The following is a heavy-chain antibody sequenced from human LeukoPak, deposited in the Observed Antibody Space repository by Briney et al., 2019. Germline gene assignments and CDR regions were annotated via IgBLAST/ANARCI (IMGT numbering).Heavy chain of an antibody. CDR1: GYTFTSYG. CDR2: INPNSGGT. CDR3: ARDWDSSGWTDVFDI. J-gene: IGHJ3*02. Sequence: GASVKVSCKASGYTFTSYGISWVRQAPGQGLEWMGWINPNSGGTNYAQKFQGRVTMTRDTSISTAYMELRSLRSDDTAVYYCARDWDSSGWTDVFDIWGQGTMVTVSS. D-gene: IGHD6-19*01. V-gene: IGHV1-2*02.